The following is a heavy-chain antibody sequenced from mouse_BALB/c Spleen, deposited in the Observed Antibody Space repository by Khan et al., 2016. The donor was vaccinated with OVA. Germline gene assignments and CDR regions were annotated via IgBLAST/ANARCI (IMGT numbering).Heavy chain of an antibody. Sequence: QVQLKQSGAELVRPGVSVKISCKASGYTFTDYAMHWVKQRHAKSLEWIGVISTNYGDADYNQKFQGKASMTVDRSTSTVYMELARLTSEDSAIXYCVRGGTFAYWGQGTLVTVSA. CDR3: VRGGTFAY. V-gene: IGHV1S137*01. J-gene: IGHJ3*01. D-gene: IGHD4-1*01. CDR1: GYTFTDYA. CDR2: ISTNYGDA.